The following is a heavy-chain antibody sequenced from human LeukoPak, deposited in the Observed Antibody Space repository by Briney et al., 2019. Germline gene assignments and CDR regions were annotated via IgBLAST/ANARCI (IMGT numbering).Heavy chain of an antibody. D-gene: IGHD2-21*02. CDR2: IYYKGIT. Sequence: PSETLSLTCVVSGGSISGYHWSWIRQPPGKGLEWIGYIYYKGITNYNPSLKSRVTISLDTSKSQFSPKLSSVTAADTAVYYCARLVAVTGTVDWFDPWGQGTVVTVSS. CDR3: ARLVAVTGTVDWFDP. J-gene: IGHJ5*02. V-gene: IGHV4-59*08. CDR1: GGSISGYH.